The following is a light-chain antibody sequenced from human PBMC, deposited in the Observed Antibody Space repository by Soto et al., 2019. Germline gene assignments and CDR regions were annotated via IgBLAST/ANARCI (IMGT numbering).Light chain of an antibody. CDR3: QQGYSSPLT. CDR1: QSISTY. Sequence: DIQITHSPSSLSASVGDRVIITCRPSQSISTYLNWYQQKPGKAPKLLIYAASSLQSGVPSRFSGSGSGTDFTLTISSLQPEHFASYYCQQGYSSPLTFGGGTKVEIK. V-gene: IGKV1-39*01. J-gene: IGKJ4*01. CDR2: AAS.